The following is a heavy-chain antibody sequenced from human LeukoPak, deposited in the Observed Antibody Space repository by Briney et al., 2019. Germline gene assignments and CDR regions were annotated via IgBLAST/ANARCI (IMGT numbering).Heavy chain of an antibody. D-gene: IGHD3-3*01. V-gene: IGHV4-59*01. CDR1: GGSISSYY. CDR2: IYYSGST. J-gene: IGHJ4*02. Sequence: SETLSLTCTVSGGSISSYYWSWIRQPPGKGLEWIGYIYYSGSTNYDPSLKSRVTISVDTSKNQFSLKLSSVTAADTAVYYCARGLISYDFWSGYFDYWGQGTLVTVSS. CDR3: ARGLISYDFWSGYFDY.